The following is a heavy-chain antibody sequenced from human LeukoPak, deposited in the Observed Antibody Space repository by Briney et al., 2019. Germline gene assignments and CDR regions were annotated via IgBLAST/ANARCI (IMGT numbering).Heavy chain of an antibody. CDR3: ARSLFPSGSAFDI. J-gene: IGHJ3*02. V-gene: IGHV1-69*04. Sequence: SVKVSCKASGGAFSSYAISWVRQAPGQGLEWMGRIIPIFGIANYAQKFQGRVTITADKSTSTAYMELSSLRSEDTAVYYCARSLFPSGSAFDIWGQGTMVTVSS. D-gene: IGHD1-26*01. CDR1: GGAFSSYA. CDR2: IIPIFGIA.